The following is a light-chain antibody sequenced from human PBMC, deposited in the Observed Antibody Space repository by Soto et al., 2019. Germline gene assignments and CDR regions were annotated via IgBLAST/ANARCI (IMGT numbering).Light chain of an antibody. CDR2: GAS. Sequence: IVLTQSPGTLSLSPGERATLSCGASQSVTNNFLAWYQQKPGQAPRLLIYGASSRATGVPDRFSGSGSGTDFTLTISRVEPGDFAVYYCQQYCTPLFTFGPGTKVEIK. J-gene: IGKJ3*01. CDR3: QQYCTPLFT. V-gene: IGKV3-20*01. CDR1: QSVTNNF.